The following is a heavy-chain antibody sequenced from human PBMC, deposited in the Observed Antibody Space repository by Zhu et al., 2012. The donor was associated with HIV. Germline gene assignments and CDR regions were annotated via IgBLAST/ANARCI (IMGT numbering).Heavy chain of an antibody. D-gene: IGHD6-13*01. CDR3: ASGAIAAADYYFDY. CDR1: GGSISSHY. Sequence: QVQLQESGPGLVKPSETLSLTCTVSGGSISSHYWSWIRQPPGKGLEWIGYIYYSGSTNYNPSLKSRVTISVDTSKNQFSLKLSSVTAADTAVYYCASGAIAAADYYFDYWGQGTLVT. CDR2: IYYSGST. V-gene: IGHV4-59*11. J-gene: IGHJ4*02.